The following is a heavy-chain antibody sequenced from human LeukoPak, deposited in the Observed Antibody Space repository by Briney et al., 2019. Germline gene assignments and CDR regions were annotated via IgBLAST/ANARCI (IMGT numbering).Heavy chain of an antibody. CDR1: GGTFSSYA. J-gene: IGHJ4*02. CDR3: ARDEDYYDSSGYV. Sequence: SVKVSCKASGGTFSSYAISWVRQAPGQGLEWMGGIIPIFGTANYAQKFQGRVTITADESTSTAYMEMSSLRSEDTAVYYCARDEDYYDSSGYVWGQGTLVTVSS. D-gene: IGHD3-22*01. V-gene: IGHV1-69*13. CDR2: IIPIFGTA.